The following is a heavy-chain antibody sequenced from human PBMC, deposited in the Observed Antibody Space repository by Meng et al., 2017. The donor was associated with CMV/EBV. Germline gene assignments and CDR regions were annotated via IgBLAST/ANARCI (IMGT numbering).Heavy chain of an antibody. J-gene: IGHJ4*02. V-gene: IGHV3-15*01. CDR2: IKSKTGGGTT. Sequence: GVSLKISCAASGFTFSNAWMSWVRQAPGKGLEWVGRIKSKTGGGTTDYAAPVKGRFTISRDDSKNTLYLQMNSLKTEDTAVYYCTTEEIYGSNYWGQGTLVTVSS. D-gene: IGHD5-12*01. CDR3: TTEEIYGSNY. CDR1: GFTFSNAW.